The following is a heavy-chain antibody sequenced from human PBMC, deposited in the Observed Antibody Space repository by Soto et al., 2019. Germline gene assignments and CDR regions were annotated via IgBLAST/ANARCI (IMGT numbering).Heavy chain of an antibody. CDR1: GFSLSTSGVG. CDR3: ARRPTYCGGNCYSGFDY. Sequence: QITLKESGPTLVKPTQTLTLTCTFSGFSLSTSGVGVGWIRQPPGKALEWLALIYWDDDKRYSPSLKSRLTITKDTSKNQVVLTMTTMHPAAPATYYSARRPTYCGGNCYSGFDYWGQGTLVTVSS. J-gene: IGHJ4*02. V-gene: IGHV2-5*02. D-gene: IGHD2-21*02. CDR2: IYWDDDK.